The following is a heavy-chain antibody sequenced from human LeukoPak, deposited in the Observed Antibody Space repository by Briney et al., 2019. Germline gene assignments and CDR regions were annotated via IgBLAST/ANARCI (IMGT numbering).Heavy chain of an antibody. CDR1: RYSFTSYW. J-gene: IGHJ5*02. D-gene: IGHD2-15*01. CDR3: ARVQVVVVADNWFDP. Sequence: GESLKISCKGSRYSFTSYWIDSVGQMPGKGLEGMGMLYPGDSNNRYRPSLQGQVTISADKYITTAYLQWRSLNAYDTDMYSCARVQVVVVADNWFDPWGQGTLVTVSS. V-gene: IGHV5-51*01. CDR2: LYPGDSNN.